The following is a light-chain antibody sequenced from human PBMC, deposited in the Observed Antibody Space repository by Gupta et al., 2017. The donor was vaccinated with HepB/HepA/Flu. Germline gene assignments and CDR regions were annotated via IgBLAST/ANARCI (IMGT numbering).Light chain of an antibody. CDR1: SSDVGAYNF. J-gene: IGLJ2*01. V-gene: IGLV2-11*01. CDR2: DVS. CDR3: CSYAGSYTI. Sequence: QSALTQPRSVSGSPGQSVTISCTGTSSDVGAYNFVSWYQKHPGNAPKLMIHDVSKRPSGVPDRFSGSRSGNTASLTISGPLAEDEADYYCCSYAGSYTIFGGGTKLTVL.